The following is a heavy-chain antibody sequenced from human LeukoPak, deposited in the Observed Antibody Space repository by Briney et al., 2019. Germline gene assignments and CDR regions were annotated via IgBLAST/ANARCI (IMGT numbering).Heavy chain of an antibody. CDR3: ARGHTRISMLRGSRSAFYFDY. CDR2: INHSGST. J-gene: IGHJ4*02. CDR1: GGSFSGYY. Sequence: SETLSLTCAVYGGSFSGYYWSWIRLPPGKGLEWIGEINHSGSTNYNPSLKSRVTISVDTSKNQFSLKLTSVTAADTAVYYCARGHTRISMLRGSRSAFYFDYWGQGTLVTVSS. V-gene: IGHV4-34*01. D-gene: IGHD3-10*01.